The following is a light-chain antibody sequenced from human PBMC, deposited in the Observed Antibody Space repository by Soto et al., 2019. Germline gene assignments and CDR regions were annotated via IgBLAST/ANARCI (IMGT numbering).Light chain of an antibody. CDR3: QQSYSTLIT. CDR2: AAS. V-gene: IGKV1-39*01. CDR1: QSISSY. Sequence: DLPMTQSPSSLSASVGDRVTITCRASQSISSYLNWYQQKPGKAPKLLIYAASSLQSGVPSRFSDSGSGTDFTLTISSLQPEDFATYYCQQSYSTLITFGQGTRLEIK. J-gene: IGKJ5*01.